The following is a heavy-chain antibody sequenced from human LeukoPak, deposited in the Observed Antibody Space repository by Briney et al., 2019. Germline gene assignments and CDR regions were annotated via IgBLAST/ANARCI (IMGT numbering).Heavy chain of an antibody. V-gene: IGHV3-7*01. D-gene: IGHD3-9*01. Sequence: PGGSLRLSCAASGFTFSSYWMSWVRQAPGKGLEWVANIKQDGSEKCYVDSVKGRFTISRDNAKNSLYLQMNSLRAEDTAVYYCARASPYYDILTGYRAFDYWGQGTLVTVSS. J-gene: IGHJ4*02. CDR2: IKQDGSEK. CDR1: GFTFSSYW. CDR3: ARASPYYDILTGYRAFDY.